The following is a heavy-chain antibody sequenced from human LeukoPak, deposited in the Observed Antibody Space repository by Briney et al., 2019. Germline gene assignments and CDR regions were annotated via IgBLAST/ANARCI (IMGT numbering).Heavy chain of an antibody. CDR2: ISAYNGNT. J-gene: IGHJ5*02. D-gene: IGHD3-3*01. Sequence: ASVKVSCKASGYTFTSYGISWVRQAPGQGLEWMGWISAYNGNTNYAQKLQGRVTMTTDTSTSTAYMELRSLRSDDTAVYYCARGGHDFWSGYYTGNWFDPWGQGTLVTVSS. CDR3: ARGGHDFWSGYYTGNWFDP. V-gene: IGHV1-18*01. CDR1: GYTFTSYG.